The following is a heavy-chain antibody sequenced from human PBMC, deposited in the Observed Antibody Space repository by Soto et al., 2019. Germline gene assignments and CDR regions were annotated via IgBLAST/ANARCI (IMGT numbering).Heavy chain of an antibody. D-gene: IGHD6-6*01. CDR3: ARAGSSRPNWFDP. J-gene: IGHJ5*02. CDR2: IYYSGNT. V-gene: IGHV4-59*12. CDR1: GGSISSYY. Sequence: LSLTCTVSGGSISSYYWSWIRQPPGKGLEWIGYIYYSGNTNYNPSLKSRVTISVDTSKNQFSLKLSSVTAADTAVYYYARAGSSRPNWFDPWGQGTLVTVSS.